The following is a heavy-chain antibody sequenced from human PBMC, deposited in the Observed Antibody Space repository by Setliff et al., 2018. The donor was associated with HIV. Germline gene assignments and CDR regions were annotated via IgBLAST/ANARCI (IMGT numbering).Heavy chain of an antibody. J-gene: IGHJ3*02. D-gene: IGHD3-16*01. Sequence: GESLKISCWGSGYRFTDYWIGWVRQMPGKGLEWMGVIYPGDSDTRYNPSFQGQVAISADKSTSTAYLQWSSLKASDTAMYYCARHVGDTFDIWGQGTMVTVSS. CDR1: GYRFTDYW. V-gene: IGHV5-51*01. CDR3: ARHVGDTFDI. CDR2: IYPGDSDT.